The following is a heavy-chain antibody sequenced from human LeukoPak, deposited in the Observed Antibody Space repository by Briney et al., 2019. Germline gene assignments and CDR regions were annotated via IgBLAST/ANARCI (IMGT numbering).Heavy chain of an antibody. Sequence: ASVKVSCKPSGYTLRQLSIHWVRQAPGKGLAWMGGFDPEDGETIYSQKFQGRVTMTEDTSTDTAYMDLRSLRLDDTAVYYCAASSSQILDKIYYFDLWGRGTLVSVSS. D-gene: IGHD3-10*01. CDR2: FDPEDGET. CDR1: GYTLRQLS. J-gene: IGHJ2*01. CDR3: AASSSQILDKIYYFDL. V-gene: IGHV1-24*01.